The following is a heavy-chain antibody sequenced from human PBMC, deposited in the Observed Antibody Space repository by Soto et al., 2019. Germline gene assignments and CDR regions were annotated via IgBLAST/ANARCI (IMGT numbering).Heavy chain of an antibody. J-gene: IGHJ5*02. V-gene: IGHV1-2*02. D-gene: IGHD2-2*01. CDR2: INPNSGGT. Sequence: ASVKVSCKASGYTFTGYYMHWVRQAPGQGLEWMGWINPNSGGTNYAQKFQGRVTMTRDTSISTAYMELSRLRSDDTAVYYCARGFRRIVVVPAAISPWGQGTLVTVSS. CDR3: ARGFRRIVVVPAAISP. CDR1: GYTFTGYY.